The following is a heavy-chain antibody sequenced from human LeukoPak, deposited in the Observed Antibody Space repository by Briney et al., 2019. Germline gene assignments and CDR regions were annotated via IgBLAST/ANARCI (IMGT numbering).Heavy chain of an antibody. CDR2: IYYSGST. D-gene: IGHD5-18*01. CDR3: ARGTGYSYGLWYFDY. V-gene: IGHV4-59*01. J-gene: IGHJ4*02. CDR1: GGSISSYY. Sequence: PSGTLSLTCTVSGGSISSYYWSWIRQPPGKGLEWIGYIYYSGSTNYNPSLKSRVTISVDTSKNQFALKLSSVTAADTAVYYCARGTGYSYGLWYFDYWGQGTLVTVSS.